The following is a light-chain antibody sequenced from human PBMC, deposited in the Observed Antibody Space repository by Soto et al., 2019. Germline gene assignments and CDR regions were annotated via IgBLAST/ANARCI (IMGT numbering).Light chain of an antibody. CDR3: QQYGSSAPIT. CDR1: QSLLHRNGYKY. CDR2: LGY. V-gene: IGKV2-28*01. J-gene: IGKJ5*01. Sequence: DIVMTQSPLSLPVTPGGSAYIACSSSQSLLHRNGYKYLDWYLQKPGQSPQLLIYLGYNRASGVPDRFSGSGSGTDFTLTISRLEPEDFALYFCQQYGSSAPITFGQGTRLEIK.